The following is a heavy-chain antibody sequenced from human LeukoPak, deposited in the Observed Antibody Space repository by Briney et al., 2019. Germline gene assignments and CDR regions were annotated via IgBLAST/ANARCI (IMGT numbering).Heavy chain of an antibody. CDR1: GYTFTGYY. CDR3: ARDLFTRSDAFDI. V-gene: IGHV1-2*02. CDR2: INPNSGGT. Sequence: ASVKVSCEASGYTFTGYYMHWVRQAPGQGPEWMGWINPNSGGTNYAQKFQGRVTMTRDTSISTAYMELSRLRSDDTAVYYCARDLFTRSDAFDIWGQGTMVTVSS. J-gene: IGHJ3*02.